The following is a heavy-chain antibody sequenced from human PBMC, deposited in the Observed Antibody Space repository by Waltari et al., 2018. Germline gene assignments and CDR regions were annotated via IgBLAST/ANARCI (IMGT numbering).Heavy chain of an antibody. V-gene: IGHV1-18*01. Sequence: QIQLVQSGGEVKKPGASVNVSCKASGYMFRNFGIFWVRQAPGQGLEYMGWISAYNGNPNYAQNFQGRLTLTTDTSASTAYMELSSLTSDDTAVYFCARDRRDDNNSVRWLDPWGQGTLVTVSS. J-gene: IGHJ5*02. CDR1: GYMFRNFG. CDR3: ARDRRDDNNSVRWLDP. D-gene: IGHD1-1*01. CDR2: ISAYNGNP.